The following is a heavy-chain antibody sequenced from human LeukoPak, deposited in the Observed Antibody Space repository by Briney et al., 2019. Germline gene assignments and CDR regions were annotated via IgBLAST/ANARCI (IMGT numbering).Heavy chain of an antibody. Sequence: GGSLRLSCTASGFTFSSYTMSWVRQAPGKGLEWVSAITGRGDSTLYADPVKGRFTISRDNSKNTLYLQMNSLRAEDTAVYYCAKELYTGSYFTSDYWGQGSLVSVSS. CDR3: AKELYTGSYFTSDY. V-gene: IGHV3-23*01. J-gene: IGHJ4*02. CDR1: GFTFSSYT. CDR2: ITGRGDST. D-gene: IGHD1-26*01.